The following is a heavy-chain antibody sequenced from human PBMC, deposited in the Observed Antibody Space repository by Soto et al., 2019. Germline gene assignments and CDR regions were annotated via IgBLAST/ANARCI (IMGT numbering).Heavy chain of an antibody. CDR3: ARGRGCSSSWTLLYYYYYGMDV. CDR2: MNPNSGNT. Sequence: ASVKVSCKACGYTFTSYDINWVRQATGQGLEWMGWMNPNSGNTGYAQKFQGRVTMTRNTSISTAYMELSSLRSEDTAVYYCARGRGCSSSWTLLYYYYYGMDVWGQGTTVTGSS. J-gene: IGHJ6*02. CDR1: GYTFTSYD. D-gene: IGHD6-13*01. V-gene: IGHV1-8*01.